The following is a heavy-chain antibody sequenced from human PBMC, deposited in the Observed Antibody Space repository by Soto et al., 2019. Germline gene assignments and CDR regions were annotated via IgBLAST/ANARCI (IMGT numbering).Heavy chain of an antibody. D-gene: IGHD3-16*01. V-gene: IGHV3-73*01. J-gene: IGHJ4*02. CDR2: IRSGANNYLT. Sequence: GGSLRLSCAASGFSFSDSAMHWVRQAPGKGLEWIARIRSGANNYLTAYPASVTGRFTISRDDSKNTTYLQMDGLTSDDTALCVSAPRGGMGVNDFRGQGFMVTVSS. CDR1: GFSFSDSA. CDR3: APRGGMGVNDF.